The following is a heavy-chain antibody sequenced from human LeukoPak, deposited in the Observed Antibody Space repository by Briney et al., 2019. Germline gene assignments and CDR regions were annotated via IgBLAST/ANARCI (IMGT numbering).Heavy chain of an antibody. J-gene: IGHJ6*03. D-gene: IGHD6-13*01. CDR3: ARGAAAGRYYYYMDV. Sequence: GASVKVSCKASGYTFTGYYMHWVRQAPGQGLEWMGWINPNSGGTNYAQKFQGRVTMTRDTSISTAYMELSRLRSDDTAVYYCARGAAAGRYYYYMDVWGKGTTVTVSS. CDR2: INPNSGGT. CDR1: GYTFTGYY. V-gene: IGHV1-2*02.